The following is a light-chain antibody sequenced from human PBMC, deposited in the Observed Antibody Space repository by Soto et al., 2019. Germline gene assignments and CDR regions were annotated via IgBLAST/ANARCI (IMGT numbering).Light chain of an antibody. CDR3: QQRSNWPPII. J-gene: IGKJ5*01. Sequence: EIVLTQSPATLSLSPGERATLSCRASQSVSNKLAWYQQKPGQAPRLLIYDASNRATGIPARFSGSGSGTDFTLTITSLEPEDFAVYYCQQRSNWPPIIFGQGTRLEIK. V-gene: IGKV3-11*01. CDR1: QSVSNK. CDR2: DAS.